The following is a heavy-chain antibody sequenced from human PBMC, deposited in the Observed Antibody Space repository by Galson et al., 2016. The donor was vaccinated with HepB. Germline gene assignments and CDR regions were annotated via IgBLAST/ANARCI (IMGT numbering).Heavy chain of an antibody. CDR3: AREGGRDYGGYGGMRYYGMEV. CDR1: ALTISSYA. V-gene: IGHV3-30*04. Sequence: SLRLSCAGSALTISSYAMHWVRQAPGKGLEWVAVISYDGSNKYYADSVKGRFTISRDNSQNTMYLQTSSLRAEDTAVYYCAREGGRDYGGYGGMRYYGMEVWGQGTTVTVSS. J-gene: IGHJ6*02. D-gene: IGHD4-17*01. CDR2: ISYDGSNK.